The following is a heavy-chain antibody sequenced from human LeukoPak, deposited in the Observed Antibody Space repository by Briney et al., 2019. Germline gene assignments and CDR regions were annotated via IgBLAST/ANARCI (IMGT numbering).Heavy chain of an antibody. CDR3: ATQEVEQWLVGENWFDP. J-gene: IGHJ5*02. V-gene: IGHV1-24*01. D-gene: IGHD6-19*01. CDR1: GYTLTELS. CDR2: FDPENGET. Sequence: ASVKVSCKVSGYTLTELSMHWVRQAPGKGLEWMGGFDPENGETVYAQKFQGRVTMTEHTSTQTAYIELSRLRSEDTAVYYCATQEVEQWLVGENWFDPWGQGTLVTVSS.